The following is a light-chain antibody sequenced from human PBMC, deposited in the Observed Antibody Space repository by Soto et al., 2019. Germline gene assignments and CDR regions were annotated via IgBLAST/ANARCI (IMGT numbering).Light chain of an antibody. Sequence: EIVLTQSPGTLSLSPGERATLSCRASQSVPSDWLAWYRHKPGQAPRLLIYGASSRATGVPDRVSGSGSGTDFTLTISNLQSEDFAVYHCQQYDKWPRTFGQGTKVEI. CDR1: QSVPSDW. CDR3: QQYDKWPRT. V-gene: IGKV3-20*01. J-gene: IGKJ1*01. CDR2: GAS.